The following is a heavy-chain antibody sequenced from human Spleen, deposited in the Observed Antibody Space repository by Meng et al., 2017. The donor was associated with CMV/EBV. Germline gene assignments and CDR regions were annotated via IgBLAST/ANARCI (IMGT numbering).Heavy chain of an antibody. V-gene: IGHV3-66*02. Sequence: GGSLRLSCAASVFSVSNNYMSWVRQAPGKGLEWVSVIFAGGNTYYADSVKGRFTISRDNSKNTLYLQMNSLGPEDTAVYYCARDQLVGTSTNPYYYYGMDVWGQGTTVTVSS. CDR1: VFSVSNNY. J-gene: IGHJ6*02. D-gene: IGHD1-26*01. CDR3: ARDQLVGTSTNPYYYYGMDV. CDR2: IFAGGNT.